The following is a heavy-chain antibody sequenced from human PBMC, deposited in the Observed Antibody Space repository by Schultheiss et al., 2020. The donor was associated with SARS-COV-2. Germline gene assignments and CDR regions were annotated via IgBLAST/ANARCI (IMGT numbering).Heavy chain of an antibody. CDR2: IYYSGST. V-gene: IGHV4-61*01. D-gene: IGHD2-8*01. J-gene: IGHJ6*02. Sequence: SETLSLTCTVSGGSISSSSYYWGWIRQPPGKGLEWIGYIYYSGSTNYNPSLKSRVTISVDTSKDQFSLKLSSVTAADTAVYYCAREVYAPYYYYYAMDFWGQGTTVTVSS. CDR3: AREVYAPYYYYYAMDF. CDR1: GGSISSSSYY.